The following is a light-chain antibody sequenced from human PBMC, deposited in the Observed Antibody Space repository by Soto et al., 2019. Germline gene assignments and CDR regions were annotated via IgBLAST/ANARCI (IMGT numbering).Light chain of an antibody. V-gene: IGKV3-11*01. CDR1: QSVSSY. CDR2: DAS. J-gene: IGKJ4*01. Sequence: EIVLTQSPATLSLSPGERATLSCRASQSVSSYLAWYQQKPGQAPRLLIYDASNRATGIPARFSGSGSGTDFAPTTSGLEPEDFAVYYCQQRSNWLTFGGGTKVELK. CDR3: QQRSNWLT.